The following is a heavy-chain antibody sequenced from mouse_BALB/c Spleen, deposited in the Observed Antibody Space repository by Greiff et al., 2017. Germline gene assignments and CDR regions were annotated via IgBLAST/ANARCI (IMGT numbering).Heavy chain of an antibody. CDR1: GFNIKDYY. V-gene: IGHV14-1*02. J-gene: IGHJ3*01. Sequence: EVQLQQSGAELVRPGALVKLSCKASGFNIKDYYMHWVKQRPEQGLEWIGWIDPENGNTIYDPKFQGKASITADTSSNTAYLQLSSLTSEDTAVYYCARCNYGNVWFAYWGQGTLVTVSA. CDR3: ARCNYGNVWFAY. CDR2: IDPENGNT. D-gene: IGHD2-1*01.